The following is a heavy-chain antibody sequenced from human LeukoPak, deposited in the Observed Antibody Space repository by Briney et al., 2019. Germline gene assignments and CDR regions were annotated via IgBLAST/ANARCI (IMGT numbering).Heavy chain of an antibody. CDR1: GFTFSNAW. CDR2: IKSKTDGGTT. V-gene: IGHV3-15*05. Sequence: PGGSLRLSCAASGFTFSNAWMSWVRQAPGKGLEWVGRIKSKTDGGTTDYAAPVKGRFTISRDDSKNTLYLQMNSLRAEDTAVYYCARGTYGSGSYYSIYYYYYMDVWGKGTTVTISS. CDR3: ARGTYGSGSYYSIYYYYYMDV. J-gene: IGHJ6*03. D-gene: IGHD3-10*01.